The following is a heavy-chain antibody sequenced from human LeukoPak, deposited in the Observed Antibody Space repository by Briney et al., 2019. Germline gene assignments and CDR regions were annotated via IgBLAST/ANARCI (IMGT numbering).Heavy chain of an antibody. D-gene: IGHD3-10*01. Sequence: PGGSLRLSCAASGFIINSYSMNWVRQAPGKGLEWVAYIRNSGGTIYYADSVKGRFTISRDNAKNSLYLQMNSLRAEDTAVYYCAKETRVDLYYFDYWGQGTLVTVSS. CDR3: AKETRVDLYYFDY. J-gene: IGHJ4*02. V-gene: IGHV3-48*04. CDR1: GFIINSYS. CDR2: IRNSGGTI.